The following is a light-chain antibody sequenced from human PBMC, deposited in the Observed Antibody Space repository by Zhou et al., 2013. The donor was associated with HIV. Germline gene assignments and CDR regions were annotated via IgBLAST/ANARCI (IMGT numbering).Light chain of an antibody. Sequence: EILMTQSPATLSVSPGERATLSCRASQSVSSNLAWYQQKPGQAPRLLIYGASTRATGIPARFSGSGSGTDFTLTISRLEPEDFAVYYCQQYDSPPWTFGQGTKV. V-gene: IGKV3-15*01. CDR3: QQYDSPPWT. J-gene: IGKJ1*01. CDR1: QSVSSN. CDR2: GAS.